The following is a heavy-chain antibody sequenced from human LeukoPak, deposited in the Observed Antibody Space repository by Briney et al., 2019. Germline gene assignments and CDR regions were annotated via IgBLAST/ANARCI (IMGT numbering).Heavy chain of an antibody. CDR1: GFTFSSYA. CDR3: ARDPRQQLVLDY. Sequence: GRSLRLSCAASGFTFSSYAMHWVRQAPGKGLERVAVISYDGSNKYYADSVKGRFTISRDNSKNTLYLQMNSLRAEDTAVYYCARDPRQQLVLDYWGQGTLVTVSS. J-gene: IGHJ4*02. D-gene: IGHD6-13*01. V-gene: IGHV3-30*04. CDR2: ISYDGSNK.